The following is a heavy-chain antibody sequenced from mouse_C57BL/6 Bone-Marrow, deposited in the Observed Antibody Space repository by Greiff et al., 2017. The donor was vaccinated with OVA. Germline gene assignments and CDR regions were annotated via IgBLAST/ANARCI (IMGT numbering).Heavy chain of an antibody. Sequence: EVQRVESEGGLVQPGSSMKLSCTASGFTFSDYYMAWVSQGPETGLEWVANINNDGSSTYYMDSLKSRFIISRANAKNSLYLQMSSLKSEDTATYCCARGGLGDYFAMDYWGQGTSVTVSA. D-gene: IGHD3-1*01. CDR1: GFTFSDYY. J-gene: IGHJ4*01. CDR3: ARGGLGDYFAMDY. CDR2: INNDGSST. V-gene: IGHV5-16*01.